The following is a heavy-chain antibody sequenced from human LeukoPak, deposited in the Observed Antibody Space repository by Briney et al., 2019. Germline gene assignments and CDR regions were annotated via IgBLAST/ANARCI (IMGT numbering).Heavy chain of an antibody. J-gene: IGHJ2*01. D-gene: IGHD6-13*01. CDR3: ARDNGAAAGLSYWYFDL. CDR1: GGSISSYY. Sequence: SETLSLTRTVSGGSISSYYWSWIRQPAGKGLEWIGRIYTSGSTNYNPSLKSRVTMSVDTSKNQFSLKLSSVTAADTAVYYCARDNGAAAGLSYWYFDLWGRGTLVTVSS. V-gene: IGHV4-4*07. CDR2: IYTSGST.